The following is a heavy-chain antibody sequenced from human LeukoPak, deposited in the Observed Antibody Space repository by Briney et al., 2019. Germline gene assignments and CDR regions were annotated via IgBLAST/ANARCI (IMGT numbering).Heavy chain of an antibody. V-gene: IGHV4-39*07. J-gene: IGHJ2*01. Sequence: SETLSLTCTVSGGSIGSSSYYWGWIRQPPGKGLEWIGSIYTSGSTNYNPSLKSRVTISVDTSKNQFSLKLSSVTAADTAVYYCARREMATRFYWYFDLWGRGTLATVSS. D-gene: IGHD5-24*01. CDR1: GGSIGSSSYY. CDR2: IYTSGST. CDR3: ARREMATRFYWYFDL.